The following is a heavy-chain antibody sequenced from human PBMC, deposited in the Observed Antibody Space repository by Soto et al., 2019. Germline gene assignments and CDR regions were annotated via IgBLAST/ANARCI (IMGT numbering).Heavy chain of an antibody. CDR2: VYHTGDT. CDR1: GGTVASSHW. V-gene: IGHV4-4*02. Sequence: PSETLSLTCGVSGGTVASSHWWSWVRQSPSRGLEWIGNVYHTGDTNFNPSLQSRVTFSVGKSNNQFSLRLTSLTAADTAVYFCAREIVTAGGNNYFDPWGPGTLVTVSS. CDR3: AREIVTAGGNNYFDP. D-gene: IGHD2-21*02. J-gene: IGHJ5*02.